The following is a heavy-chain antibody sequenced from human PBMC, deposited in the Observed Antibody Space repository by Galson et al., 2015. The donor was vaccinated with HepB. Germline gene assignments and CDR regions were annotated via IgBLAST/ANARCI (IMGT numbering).Heavy chain of an antibody. J-gene: IGHJ4*02. CDR1: GFSFDDYA. V-gene: IGHV3-9*01. Sequence: SLRLSCAASGFSFDDYAMYWVRQAPGKGLEWVSGISWNSANIDYADSVKGRFTIFRDNAKSSLYLQMSSLRAEDTALYYCAKSRTHSYYYDSSGYYQPFDNWGQGTLVTVSS. D-gene: IGHD3-22*01. CDR3: AKSRTHSYYYDSSGYYQPFDN. CDR2: ISWNSANI.